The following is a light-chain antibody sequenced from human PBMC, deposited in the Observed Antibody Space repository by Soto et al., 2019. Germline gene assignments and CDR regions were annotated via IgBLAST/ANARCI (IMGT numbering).Light chain of an antibody. CDR3: CSYGGSNTYV. V-gene: IGLV2-23*01. CDR1: SSDVGSYNL. J-gene: IGLJ1*01. CDR2: EGN. Sequence: QSALTQPASVSGSPGQSITISCTGTSSDVGSYNLVSWYQQHPGKAPKLMISEGNKRPSGVSNRFSGSKSGNTAALTISGLQAEDEADYYVCSYGGSNTYVFGTGTKLTFL.